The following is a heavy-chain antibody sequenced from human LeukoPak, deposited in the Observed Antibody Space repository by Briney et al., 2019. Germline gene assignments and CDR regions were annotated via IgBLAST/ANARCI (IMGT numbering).Heavy chain of an antibody. D-gene: IGHD4-11*01. J-gene: IGHJ4*02. CDR2: IYYSGST. CDR3: ARGSNYNGIDY. V-gene: IGHV4-39*01. Sequence: SETLSLTCTISGDSTSSDRYYGGWVRQPPGKGLEWIGNIYYSGSTYYNPSLKSRVTISVDTSKNQFSLKLSSVTAADTAVYYCARGSNYNGIDYWGQGTLVTVSS. CDR1: GDSTSSDRYY.